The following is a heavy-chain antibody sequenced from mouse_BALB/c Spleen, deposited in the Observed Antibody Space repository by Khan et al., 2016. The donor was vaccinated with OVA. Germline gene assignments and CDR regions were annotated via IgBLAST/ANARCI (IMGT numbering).Heavy chain of an antibody. D-gene: IGHD2-2*01. CDR2: ISDGSTYT. CDR1: GFTFSDYY. V-gene: IGHV5-4*02. Sequence: EVELVESGGGLVKPGGSLKLSCAASGFTFSDYYMYWIRQTPEKRLEWVATISDGSTYTYYPDSVKGRFTISRDNAKNSLYLQMSSLQSEDTAIYYCARGHYGYPFSYWGQGTLVAVSA. J-gene: IGHJ3*01. CDR3: ARGHYGYPFSY.